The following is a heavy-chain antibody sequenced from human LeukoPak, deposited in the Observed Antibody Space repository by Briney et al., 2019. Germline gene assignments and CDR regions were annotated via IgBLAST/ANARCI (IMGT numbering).Heavy chain of an antibody. D-gene: IGHD1-1*01. J-gene: IGHJ4*02. CDR2: IRSKAYGGTT. CDR1: GFTFGDYA. Sequence: GGSLRLSCTASGFTFGDYAMSWFRQAPGKGLEWVGFIRSKAYGGTTEYAASVKGRFTISRDDSKSIAYLQMNSLKTEDTAVYYCTRDRMIGTGTTASWYWGQGTLVTVSS. V-gene: IGHV3-49*03. CDR3: TRDRMIGTGTTASWY.